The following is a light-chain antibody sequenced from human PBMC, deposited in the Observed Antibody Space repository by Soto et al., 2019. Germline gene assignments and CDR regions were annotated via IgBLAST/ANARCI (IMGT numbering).Light chain of an antibody. CDR3: SSYAGTNIWV. Sequence: QSALTQPRSVSGSPGQSVTISCTGTSSDVGTYDFVSWYQQHPGKAPRLMIFDVSERPSGVPDRFSGSKSGNTASLTVSGLQAEDEADYYCSSYAGTNIWVFGGGTKVTVL. J-gene: IGLJ3*02. CDR2: DVS. CDR1: SSDVGTYDF. V-gene: IGLV2-11*01.